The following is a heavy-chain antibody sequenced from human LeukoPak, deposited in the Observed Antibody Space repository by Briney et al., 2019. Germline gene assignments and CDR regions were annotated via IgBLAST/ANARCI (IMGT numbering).Heavy chain of an antibody. D-gene: IGHD2-15*01. CDR3: ARSAATGSDAFDI. Sequence: SAKVSRKASQGMLSTYVVTSVRQAPGEGVEWMGGVIPTFGTPNYAQKFQGRVTVTVDGSTGAAYMELTSLRSEATAIYSCARSAATGSDAFDIWGQGPLVAVSS. CDR1: QGMLSTYV. CDR2: VIPTFGTP. J-gene: IGHJ3*02. V-gene: IGHV1-69*01.